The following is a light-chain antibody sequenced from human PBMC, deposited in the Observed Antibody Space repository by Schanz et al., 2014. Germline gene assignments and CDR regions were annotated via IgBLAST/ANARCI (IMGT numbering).Light chain of an antibody. CDR1: SSDVGGYDF. J-gene: IGLJ3*02. Sequence: QSALTQPASVSGSPGQSITISCTGTSSDVGGYDFVSWYQQHPDKAPKLMIYDVSNRPSGVSNRFSGSKSGNTASLTISGLQAEDEADYYCSSYTSSRPWVFGGGTKVTVL. CDR2: DVS. V-gene: IGLV2-14*03. CDR3: SSYTSSRPWV.